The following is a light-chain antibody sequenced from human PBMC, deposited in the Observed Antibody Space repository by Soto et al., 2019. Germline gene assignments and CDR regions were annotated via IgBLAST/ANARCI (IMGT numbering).Light chain of an antibody. J-gene: IGKJ4*01. CDR3: QQYGDSPLT. V-gene: IGKV3-20*01. CDR2: DAT. CDR1: QYIRNS. Sequence: EIVLTQSPATLSLSPGQRATLSCRASQYIRNSLAWYQQKPGQAPRLVISDATDTAAGIPGRFSGSGSGTDFTLTISRLEPEDFAVYHCQQYGDSPLTFGGGTKVDIK.